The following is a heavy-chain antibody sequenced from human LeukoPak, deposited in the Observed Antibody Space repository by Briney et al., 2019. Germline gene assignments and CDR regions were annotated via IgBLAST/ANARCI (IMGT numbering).Heavy chain of an antibody. CDR1: GFTFSSYW. Sequence: PGGSLRLSCAASGFTFSSYWMHWVRQAPGKGLVWVSRINSDGSSTSYADSVKGRFTISRDNAKNTLYLQMNSLRAEDTAVYCCARGAVTGLQSDNWGQGSLVTVSS. CDR2: INSDGSST. D-gene: IGHD6-19*01. J-gene: IGHJ4*02. V-gene: IGHV3-74*01. CDR3: ARGAVTGLQSDN.